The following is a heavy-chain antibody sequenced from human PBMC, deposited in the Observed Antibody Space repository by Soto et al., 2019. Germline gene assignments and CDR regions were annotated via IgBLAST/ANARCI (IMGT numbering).Heavy chain of an antibody. Sequence: GGSLRLSCAASGFTFSSYWMSWVRQAPGKGLEWVANIKQDGSEKYYVDSVKGRFTISRDNAKNSLYLQMNSLRAEDTAVYYCARDPASYYDFWSGYSNYFDYRGQGTLVTVSS. J-gene: IGHJ4*02. CDR3: ARDPASYYDFWSGYSNYFDY. CDR1: GFTFSSYW. CDR2: IKQDGSEK. V-gene: IGHV3-7*01. D-gene: IGHD3-3*01.